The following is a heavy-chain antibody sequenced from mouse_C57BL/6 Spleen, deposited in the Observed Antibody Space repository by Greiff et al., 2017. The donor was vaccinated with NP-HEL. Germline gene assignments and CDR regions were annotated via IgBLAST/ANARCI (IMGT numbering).Heavy chain of an antibody. CDR1: GYTFTSYW. J-gene: IGHJ3*01. Sequence: VQLQQSGAELVKPGASVKLSCKASGYTFTSYWMHWVKQRPGRGLEWIGRIDPNSGGTKYNEKFKSKATLTVDKPSSTAYMQLSSLTSEDSAVYYCARYYYGSSYPAWFAYWGQGTLVTVSA. V-gene: IGHV1-72*01. D-gene: IGHD1-1*01. CDR3: ARYYYGSSYPAWFAY. CDR2: IDPNSGGT.